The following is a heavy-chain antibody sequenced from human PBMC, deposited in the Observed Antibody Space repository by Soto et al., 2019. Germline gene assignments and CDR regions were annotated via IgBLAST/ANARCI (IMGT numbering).Heavy chain of an antibody. V-gene: IGHV3-30-3*01. CDR1: GFTFTTYA. D-gene: IGHD1-26*01. J-gene: IGHJ3*02. CDR2: ISYDGSEK. CDR3: AIEKVGATSVHVFDI. Sequence: GGSLRLSWAASGFTFTTYAMHWVRQAPGKGLEWVAVISYDGSEKYYADSLKGRFTISRDNTENTMYLQMNSLRAEDTAVYYCAIEKVGATSVHVFDIWGQGTMVTVSS.